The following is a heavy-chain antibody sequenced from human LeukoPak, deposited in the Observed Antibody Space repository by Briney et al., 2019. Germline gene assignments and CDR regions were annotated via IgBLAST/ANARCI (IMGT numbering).Heavy chain of an antibody. Sequence: ASVKVSCKASGGTFSSYAISWVRQAPGQGLEWMGGIIPIFGTANYAQKFQGRVTITADASTSTVYMEMSSLRSEDTAIYYCAREGLVLTSEWYLDIWGRGTQVTVSS. CDR1: GGTFSSYA. J-gene: IGHJ2*01. V-gene: IGHV1-69*13. CDR3: AREGLVLTSEWYLDI. D-gene: IGHD2/OR15-2a*01. CDR2: IIPIFGTA.